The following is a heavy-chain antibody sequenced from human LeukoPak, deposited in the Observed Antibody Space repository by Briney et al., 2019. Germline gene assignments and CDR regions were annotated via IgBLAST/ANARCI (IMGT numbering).Heavy chain of an antibody. V-gene: IGHV4-39*01. D-gene: IGHD2-8*02. CDR1: GGSISSSSYY. CDR3: ARLRRTEIYGGRNAFDI. J-gene: IGHJ3*02. Sequence: SETLSLTCTVSGGSISSSSYYWGWIRQPPGNGLEWIGSIYYSGSTYYNPSLKSRVTISVDTSKNQFSLKLSSVTAADTAVYYCARLRRTEIYGGRNAFDIWGQGTMVTVSS. CDR2: IYYSGST.